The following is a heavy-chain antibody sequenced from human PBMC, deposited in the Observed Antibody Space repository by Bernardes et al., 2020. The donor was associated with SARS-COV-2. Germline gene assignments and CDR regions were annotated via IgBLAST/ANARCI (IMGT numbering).Heavy chain of an antibody. CDR1: GGSISSGGYY. J-gene: IGHJ4*02. V-gene: IGHV4-31*03. D-gene: IGHD3-10*01. CDR2: IYYSGST. Sequence: SETLYLTCTVSGGSISSGGYYWSWIRQHPGKGLEWIGYIYYSGSTYYNPSLKSRVTISVDTSKNQFSLKLSSVTAADTAVYYCARGITMVRGVIATAGHFDYWGQGTLVTVSS. CDR3: ARGITMVRGVIATAGHFDY.